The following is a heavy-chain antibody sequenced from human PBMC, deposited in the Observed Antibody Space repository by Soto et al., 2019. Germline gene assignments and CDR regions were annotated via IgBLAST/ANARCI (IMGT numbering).Heavy chain of an antibody. CDR1: GYTFNRHG. CDR3: ARVRIVGAREIDF. Sequence: QVHLVQSGGEVKKPGASVKVSCKASGYTFNRHGITLVRQAPGQGIVWMGWISDYNGDINYEQKFQSGFTLSSDTLTSTIYLELNSLRFDDTTVYYCARVRIVGAREIDFWGQGTLVTVSS. CDR2: ISDYNGDI. V-gene: IGHV1-18*04. D-gene: IGHD1-26*01. J-gene: IGHJ4*02.